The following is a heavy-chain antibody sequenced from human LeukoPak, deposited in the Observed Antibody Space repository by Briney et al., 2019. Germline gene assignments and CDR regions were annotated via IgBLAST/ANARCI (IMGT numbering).Heavy chain of an antibody. V-gene: IGHV3-23*01. Sequence: QPGGSLRLSCAASGFTFSTYAMSWVRQAPGKGLEWVSAVRGSGSDTYYTDSVKGRFTISRGNSKNTLYLQMNSLRAEDTALYYCAKGVGSVTTYYFDYWGQGTLVTVSS. J-gene: IGHJ4*02. CDR3: AKGVGSVTTYYFDY. CDR1: GFTFSTYA. CDR2: VRGSGSDT. D-gene: IGHD4-17*01.